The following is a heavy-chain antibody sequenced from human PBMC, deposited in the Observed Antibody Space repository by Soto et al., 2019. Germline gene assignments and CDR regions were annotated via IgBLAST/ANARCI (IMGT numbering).Heavy chain of an antibody. V-gene: IGHV5-10-1*01. Sequence: LGESLKISCKGSGYSFAGYWTTWVRQKPGKGLEWMGRIDPSDSQTYYSPSFRGHVTISVTKSITTVFLQWSSLRASDTAMYYCARQIYDSDTGPNFQYYFDSWGQETRVTVCS. CDR3: ARQIYDSDTGPNFQYYFDS. CDR1: GYSFAGYW. J-gene: IGHJ4*02. D-gene: IGHD3-22*01. CDR2: IDPSDSQT.